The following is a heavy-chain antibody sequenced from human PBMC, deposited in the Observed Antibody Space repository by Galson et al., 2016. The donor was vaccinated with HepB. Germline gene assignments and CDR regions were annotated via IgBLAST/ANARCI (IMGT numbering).Heavy chain of an antibody. J-gene: IGHJ4*02. CDR2: FDPEDGEI. V-gene: IGHV1-24*01. CDR1: GCSLTEAP. D-gene: IGHD3-10*01. CDR3: ATLWYSGSGRCFGY. Sequence: SVKVSCKVSGCSLTEAPMHWVRQIPGKGLEWMGGFDPEDGEIIHAQKFQGRVTMTEDSSTDTAYMDLSSLTSEDTAVYYCATLWYSGSGRCFGYWGQGTLVTVSS.